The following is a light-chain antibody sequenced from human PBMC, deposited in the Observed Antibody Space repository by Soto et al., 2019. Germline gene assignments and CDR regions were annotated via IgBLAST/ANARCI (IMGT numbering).Light chain of an antibody. CDR1: RSNIGAGYG. CDR2: GHN. J-gene: IGLJ1*01. Sequence: QSVLTQPPSVSRAPGQRVSLSCTGSRSNIGAGYGVHWYHQLPGTAPKLLIFGHNNRPSGVPDRFSGSKSGTSSSLGITGLQAEDEADYYCQSYDSSLNGYVFGTGTKVTVL. CDR3: QSYDSSLNGYV. V-gene: IGLV1-40*01.